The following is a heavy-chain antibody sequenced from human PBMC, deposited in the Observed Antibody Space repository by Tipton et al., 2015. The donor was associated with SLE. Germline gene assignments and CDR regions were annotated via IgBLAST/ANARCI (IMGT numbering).Heavy chain of an antibody. CDR1: GGSISSYY. Sequence: TLSLTCTVSGGSISSYYWSWIRQPPGKGLEWIGYIYYSGSTNYNPSLKSRVTISVDTSKNHFSLKLSSVTAADTAVYYCASETYYYGSGTRAFDIWGQGTMVTVSS. CDR2: IYYSGST. CDR3: ASETYYYGSGTRAFDI. J-gene: IGHJ3*02. D-gene: IGHD3-10*01. V-gene: IGHV4-59*01.